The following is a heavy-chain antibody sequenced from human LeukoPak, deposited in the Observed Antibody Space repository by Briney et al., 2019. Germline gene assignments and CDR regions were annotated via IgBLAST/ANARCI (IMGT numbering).Heavy chain of an antibody. J-gene: IGHJ6*03. D-gene: IGHD5-18*01. CDR3: ARTTEGGYTYGYFYYYYMDV. CDR1: AGSINRFY. CDR2: IHHSGST. Sequence: SETLSLTCTVSAGSINRFYWNWIRQSPGKGLEWIGYIHHSGSTKYNPSLQSRVTMSMDTSKNQVSLKLSSVSAADSAVYYCARTTEGGYTYGYFYYYYMDVWGKGTTVTISS. V-gene: IGHV4-59*01.